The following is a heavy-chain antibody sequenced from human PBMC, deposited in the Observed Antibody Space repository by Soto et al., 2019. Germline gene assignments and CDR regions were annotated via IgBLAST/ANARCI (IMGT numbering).Heavy chain of an antibody. D-gene: IGHD3-16*01. Sequence: ASVKVSYKASGYTFTRSGISWVRQAPGQGLEWMGWISTYNGDTNYAQTFQGRVTMTTDTSTSTVHMEVRSLRSDDTAVYYCACLGVAPYYYYGMLVWGQGTPVTFS. CDR2: ISTYNGDT. CDR1: GYTFTRSG. CDR3: ACLGVAPYYYYGMLV. J-gene: IGHJ6*02. V-gene: IGHV1-18*01.